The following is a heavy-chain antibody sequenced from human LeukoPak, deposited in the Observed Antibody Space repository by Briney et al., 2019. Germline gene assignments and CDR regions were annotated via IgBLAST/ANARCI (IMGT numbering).Heavy chain of an antibody. J-gene: IGHJ4*02. CDR2: INHSGST. CDR3: ASSSWSIDLFDY. Sequence: SETLSLTCAVYGGSFSGYYWSWIRQPPGKGLEWIGEINHSGSTNYNPSLKSRVTISVDTSKNQFSLKLSSVTAADTAVYYCASSSWSIDLFDYWGQGTLVTVSS. CDR1: GGSFSGYY. V-gene: IGHV4-34*01. D-gene: IGHD6-13*01.